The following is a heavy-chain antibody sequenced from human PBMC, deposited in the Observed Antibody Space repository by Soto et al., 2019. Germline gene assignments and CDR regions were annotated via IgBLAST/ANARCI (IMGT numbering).Heavy chain of an antibody. CDR2: LSSDGSTT. CDR1: GFTFSNFW. Sequence: GGSLRLSCAASGFTFSNFWMHWVRQAPGKGLVWVSRLSSDGSTTNYADSVRGRFTMSRDNAKNTLYLQMNSLKAEDTAVYYCAREEPISSWSPLDYWGQGTLVTVSS. D-gene: IGHD6-13*01. J-gene: IGHJ4*02. CDR3: AREEPISSWSPLDY. V-gene: IGHV3-74*01.